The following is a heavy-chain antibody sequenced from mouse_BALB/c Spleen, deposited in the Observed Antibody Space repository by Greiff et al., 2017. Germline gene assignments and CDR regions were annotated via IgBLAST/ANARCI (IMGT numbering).Heavy chain of an antibody. V-gene: IGHV3-2*02. CDR2: ISYSGST. CDR3: ATPDSSGTWFAY. CDR1: GYSITSDYA. D-gene: IGHD3-2*01. J-gene: IGHJ3*01. Sequence: VQLKESGPGLVKPSQSLSLTCTVTGYSITSDYAWNWIRQFPGNKLEWMGYISYSGSTSYNPSLKSRISITRDTSKNQFFLQLNSVTTEDTATYYCATPDSSGTWFAYWGQGTLVTVSA.